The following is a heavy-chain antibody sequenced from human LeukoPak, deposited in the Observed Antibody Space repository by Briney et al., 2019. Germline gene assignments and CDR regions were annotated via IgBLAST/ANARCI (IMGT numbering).Heavy chain of an antibody. J-gene: IGHJ4*02. CDR2: IYYSGST. Sequence: PSETLSLTCTVSGGSISSYYWSWIRQPPGKGLEWIGYIYYSGSTNYNPSLKSRVTISVGTSKNQFSLKLSSVTAADTAVYYCARVGVAAGTDYWGQGTLVTVSS. D-gene: IGHD6-13*01. CDR3: ARVGVAAGTDY. V-gene: IGHV4-59*01. CDR1: GGSISSYY.